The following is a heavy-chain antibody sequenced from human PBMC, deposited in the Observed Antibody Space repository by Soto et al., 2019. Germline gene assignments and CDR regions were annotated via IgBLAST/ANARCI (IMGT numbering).Heavy chain of an antibody. V-gene: IGHV1-3*01. Sequence: QVQLVQSGAEVKKPGASVKVSCKASGYTFTSYAMHWVRQAPGQRLEWMGWINAGNGNTKYSQKFQGRVTITRDTAASKAYIELSSLRSEDTAVYYCARDLQYSFQHWGQGTLVAVSS. CDR3: ARDLQYSFQH. CDR1: GYTFTSYA. D-gene: IGHD2-15*01. J-gene: IGHJ1*01. CDR2: INAGNGNT.